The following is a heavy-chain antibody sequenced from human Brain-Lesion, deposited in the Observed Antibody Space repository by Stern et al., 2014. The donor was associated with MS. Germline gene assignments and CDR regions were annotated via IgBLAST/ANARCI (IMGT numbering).Heavy chain of an antibody. CDR2: IFNRGSP. Sequence: QMQLVESGPGLVKPSQTLSLSCTVSGGSISSGGYYWSWIRQPAGKGLEWIGRIFNRGSPSYNPSLKSRAPISIAPSKNQFSLRLNSMTAADTAVYYCARGRVVPGFQYYATDVWGQGTTVIVSS. V-gene: IGHV4-61*02. J-gene: IGHJ6*02. D-gene: IGHD2-2*01. CDR1: GGSISSGGYY. CDR3: ARGRVVPGFQYYATDV.